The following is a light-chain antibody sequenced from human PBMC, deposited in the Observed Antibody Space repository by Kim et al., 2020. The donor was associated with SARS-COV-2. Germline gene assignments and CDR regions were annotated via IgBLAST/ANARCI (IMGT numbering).Light chain of an antibody. CDR1: SGDVGGFNN. Sequence: GQSITNSCAGTSGDVGGFNNVSWYQHHPGKAPKLMIYDVSKRPSGVSDRFSASKSGDTASLTISGLQADDEADYYCSSYTASSTFVFGTGTKVTVL. J-gene: IGLJ1*01. CDR3: SSYTASSTFV. CDR2: DVS. V-gene: IGLV2-14*03.